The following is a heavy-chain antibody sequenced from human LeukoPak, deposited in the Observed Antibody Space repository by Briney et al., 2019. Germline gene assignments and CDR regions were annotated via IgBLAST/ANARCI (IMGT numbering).Heavy chain of an antibody. CDR2: ISWNSGSI. CDR1: GFTFSSYS. J-gene: IGHJ6*03. V-gene: IGHV3-9*03. Sequence: PGGSLRLSCAASGFTFSSYSMNWVRQAPGKGLEWVSGISWNSGSIGYADSVKGRFTISRDNAKNSLYLQMNSLRAEDMALYYCAKSHYYYYYMDVWGKGTTVTVSS. CDR3: AKSHYYYYYMDV.